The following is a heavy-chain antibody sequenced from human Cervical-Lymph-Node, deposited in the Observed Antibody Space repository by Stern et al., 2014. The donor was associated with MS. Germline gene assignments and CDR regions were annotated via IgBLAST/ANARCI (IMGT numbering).Heavy chain of an antibody. CDR2: IKSSGGST. V-gene: IGHV1-46*01. CDR3: VRRIAKSGIPFDY. D-gene: IGHD6-13*01. J-gene: IGHJ4*02. CDR1: GYTFTSYY. Sequence: VQLVQSGTEGKKPGASVNVSCEASGYTFTSYYVHWIRQAPGQGLEWMGVIKSSGGSTNYAQKFRGRVTMTRDTSTRTVYLELNNLTSEDTAVYYCVRRIAKSGIPFDYWGQGTLVTVSS.